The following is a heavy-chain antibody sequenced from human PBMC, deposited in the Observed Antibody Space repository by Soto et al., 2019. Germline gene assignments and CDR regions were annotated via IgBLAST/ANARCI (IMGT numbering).Heavy chain of an antibody. D-gene: IGHD3-22*01. J-gene: IGHJ4*02. CDR3: ERDKGFYYSHLLY. V-gene: IGHV1-69*06. CDR1: GATFSSYA. CDR2: IIPFFGTP. Sequence: QVLLVQSGAEVKKPGSSVKVSCKLSGATFSSYAMSWVRQAPGQGLEWIGGIIPFFGTPNYAQKFQGRVTITGDTPRATSYVEHSSLRSDDTAVYYCERDKGFYYSHLLYWGQGTLVTVPS.